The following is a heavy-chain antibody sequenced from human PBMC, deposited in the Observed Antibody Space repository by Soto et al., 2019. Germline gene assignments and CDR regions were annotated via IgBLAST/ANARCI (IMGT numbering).Heavy chain of an antibody. CDR3: ARHVNYDILTGYYCPSVDY. Sequence: SETLSLTCTVSGGSISSGDYYWSWIRQPPGKGLEWIGHIYHSGSTYYNPSLKSRVTISVNTSKNQFSLKLSSVTAADTAVYYCARHVNYDILTGYYCPSVDYWGQGTLVTVSS. CDR1: GGSISSGDYY. CDR2: IYHSGST. D-gene: IGHD3-9*01. V-gene: IGHV4-30-4*01. J-gene: IGHJ4*02.